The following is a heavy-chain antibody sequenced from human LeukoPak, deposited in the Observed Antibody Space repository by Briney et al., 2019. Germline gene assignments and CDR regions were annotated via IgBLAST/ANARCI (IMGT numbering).Heavy chain of an antibody. Sequence: RASVKVSCKAPGGTFSSYAISWVRQAPGQGLEWMGGIIPIFGTANYAQKFQGRVTITADESTSTAYMELSSLRSEDTAVYYCARDPNEYSYGYNWFDPWGQGTLVTVSS. CDR1: GGTFSSYA. V-gene: IGHV1-69*13. CDR2: IIPIFGTA. CDR3: ARDPNEYSYGYNWFDP. J-gene: IGHJ5*02. D-gene: IGHD5-18*01.